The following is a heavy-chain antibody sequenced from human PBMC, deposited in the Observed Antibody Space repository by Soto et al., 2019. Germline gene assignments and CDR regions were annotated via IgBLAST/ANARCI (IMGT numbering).Heavy chain of an antibody. CDR1: GGSIRSGDYY. J-gene: IGHJ4*02. Sequence: QVQLQESGPGLVKPSQTLSLTCTVSGGSIRSGDYYWSWIRQPPGKGLEWIGYIYYSGSTYYNPSLKSRVTISVDTSKNQFSLKLSSVTAADTAVYYCARDPGCSGGSCYSFDYWGQGTLVTVSS. CDR3: ARDPGCSGGSCYSFDY. D-gene: IGHD2-15*01. V-gene: IGHV4-30-4*01. CDR2: IYYSGST.